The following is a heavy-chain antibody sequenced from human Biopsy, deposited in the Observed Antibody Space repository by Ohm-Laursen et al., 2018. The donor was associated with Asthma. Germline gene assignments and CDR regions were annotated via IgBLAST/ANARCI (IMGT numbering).Heavy chain of an antibody. CDR3: ARAVDYSHYYGIDV. J-gene: IGHJ6*02. D-gene: IGHD3-10*01. Sequence: SVKVSRKTSGYTFYSAGITWVRQAPGQGLEWMGWIIVYNGNTKVAQKLQDRVTMITDTSTSTAYMELRSLRSDDTAVYFCARAVDYSHYYGIDVWGQGTTVTVS. CDR2: IIVYNGNT. CDR1: GYTFYSAG. V-gene: IGHV1-18*01.